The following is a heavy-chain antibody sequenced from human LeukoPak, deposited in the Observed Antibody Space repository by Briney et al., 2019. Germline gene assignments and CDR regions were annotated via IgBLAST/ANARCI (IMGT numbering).Heavy chain of an antibody. D-gene: IGHD2-15*01. V-gene: IGHV4-39*07. J-gene: IGHJ4*02. CDR1: GGSISNSSYY. CDR2: IYYSGST. CDR3: ARPNIRYCSGGACSNDGSDY. Sequence: SETLSLTCTVSGGSISNSSYYWGWIRQPPGKGLEWIGSIYYSGSTYYSPSLKSRVTISVDTSKNQFSLKLSSVTAADTAVYYCARPNIRYCSGGACSNDGSDYWGQGTLVTVSS.